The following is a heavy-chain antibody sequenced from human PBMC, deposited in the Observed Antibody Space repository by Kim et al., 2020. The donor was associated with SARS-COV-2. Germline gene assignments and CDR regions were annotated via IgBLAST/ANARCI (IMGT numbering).Heavy chain of an antibody. Sequence: SETLSLTCTVSGGSISSYYWSWIRQPPGKGLEWIGYIYYSGSTNYNPSLKSRVTISVDTSKNQFSLKLSSVTAADTAVYYCARGGHIVVVTAIKGDAFDIWGQGTMVTVSS. CDR2: IYYSGST. J-gene: IGHJ3*02. CDR1: GGSISSYY. CDR3: ARGGHIVVVTAIKGDAFDI. V-gene: IGHV4-59*01. D-gene: IGHD2-21*02.